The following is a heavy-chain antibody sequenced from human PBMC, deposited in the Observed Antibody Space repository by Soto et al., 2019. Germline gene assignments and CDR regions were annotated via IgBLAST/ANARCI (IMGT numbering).Heavy chain of an antibody. Sequence: PSETLSLTCTVSGGSISSSSYYWGWIRQPPGKGLEWIGSIYYSGSTYYNPSLKSRVTISVDTSKNQFSLKLSSVTAADTAVYYCACIFSGGYGYGLYYDDMDVWGQGTTVT. CDR1: GGSISSSSYY. CDR2: IYYSGST. D-gene: IGHD5-18*01. CDR3: ACIFSGGYGYGLYYDDMDV. J-gene: IGHJ6*02. V-gene: IGHV4-39*01.